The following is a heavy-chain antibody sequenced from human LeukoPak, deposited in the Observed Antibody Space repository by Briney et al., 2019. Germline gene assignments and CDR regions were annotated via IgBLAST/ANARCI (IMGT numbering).Heavy chain of an antibody. CDR2: ISYDGSNK. CDR1: GFTFSSYG. CDR3: AKGDVDTAMVKVLIYYYYYGMDV. J-gene: IGHJ6*02. D-gene: IGHD5-18*01. V-gene: IGHV3-30*18. Sequence: PGRSLRLSCAASGFTFSSYGMHWVRQAPGKGLEWVAVISYDGSNKYYADSVKGRFTISRDNSKNTLYLQMNSLRAEDTAVYYCAKGDVDTAMVKVLIYYYYYGMDVWGQGTTVTVS.